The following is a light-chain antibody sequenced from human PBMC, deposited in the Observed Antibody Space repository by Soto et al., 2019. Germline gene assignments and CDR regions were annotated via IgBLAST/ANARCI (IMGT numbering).Light chain of an antibody. Sequence: EIVLTQSPATLSLSPGERATLSCRASQSVSSYLAWYQHKPGQAPRLLIYDASKRATGIPARFSGSGSGTDFTLPNSSLEPEDFAVYYCQQRSKWPPTWTFGQGTRVEIK. V-gene: IGKV3-11*01. CDR1: QSVSSY. CDR3: QQRSKWPPTWT. J-gene: IGKJ1*01. CDR2: DAS.